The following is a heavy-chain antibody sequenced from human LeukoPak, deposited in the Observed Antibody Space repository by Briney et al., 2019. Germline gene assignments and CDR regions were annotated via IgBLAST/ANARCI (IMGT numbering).Heavy chain of an antibody. CDR3: ARPREYRSSSVAFDI. V-gene: IGHV4-61*01. CDR1: GGSISSSNYY. D-gene: IGHD6-6*01. J-gene: IGHJ3*02. CDR2: IYYSGST. Sequence: SETLSLTCTVSGGSISSSNYYWSWIRQPPGKGLEWVGYIYYSGSTNHNPSLKSRVTISVDTSKNQFSLKLSSVTAADTAVYYCARPREYRSSSVAFDIWGQGTMVTVSS.